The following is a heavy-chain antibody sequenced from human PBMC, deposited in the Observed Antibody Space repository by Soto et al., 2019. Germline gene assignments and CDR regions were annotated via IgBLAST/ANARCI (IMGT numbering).Heavy chain of an antibody. CDR1: GFTFRNYW. J-gene: IGHJ4*02. CDR3: ASVAI. CDR2: IKQDGTEK. Sequence: EVQLVESGGGLVQPGGSLRLSCAASGFTFRNYWMSWVRQAPGKGLEWVANIKQDGTEKNYVDSVRGRFTISRDNAKNSLDLQMNSLTAEDTAVSYCASVAIRGQGTLVTVSS. D-gene: IGHD5-12*01. V-gene: IGHV3-7*01.